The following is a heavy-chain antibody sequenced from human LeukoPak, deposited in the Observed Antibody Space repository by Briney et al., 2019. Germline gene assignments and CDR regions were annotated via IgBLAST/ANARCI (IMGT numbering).Heavy chain of an antibody. D-gene: IGHD5-18*01. Sequence: PGGSLRLSCRGSGFTFGDHAMSWVRQAPGKGLEWVGFIRSKAYRGTTEYAASVKGRFTISRDDFASIAYLQMNSLATEDTAVYYCARGPIQLWIHNAMDVWGQGTTVTVSS. J-gene: IGHJ6*02. CDR2: IRSKAYRGTT. CDR1: GFTFGDHA. V-gene: IGHV3-49*04. CDR3: ARGPIQLWIHNAMDV.